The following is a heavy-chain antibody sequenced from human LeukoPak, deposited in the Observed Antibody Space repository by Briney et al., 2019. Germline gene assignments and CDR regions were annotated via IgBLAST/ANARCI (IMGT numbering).Heavy chain of an antibody. CDR3: ARTILTGWSPFDY. Sequence: SETLSLTCTVSGGSISGYYWSWIRQPPGKGLEWIGYIYYSGSTNYNPSLKSRVTISVDTSKNQFSLKLSSVTAADTAVYYCARTILTGWSPFDYWGQGTLVTVSS. J-gene: IGHJ4*02. D-gene: IGHD3-9*01. CDR1: GGSISGYY. CDR2: IYYSGST. V-gene: IGHV4-59*01.